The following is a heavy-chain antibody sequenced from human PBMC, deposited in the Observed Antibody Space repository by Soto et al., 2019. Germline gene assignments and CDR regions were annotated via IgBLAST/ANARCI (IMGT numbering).Heavy chain of an antibody. Sequence: SLRLSCAASGFTFSSYWMSWVRQAPGKGLEWVANIKQDGSEKYYVDSVKGRFTISRDNAKNSLYLQMNSLRAEDTAVYYCAREGWLQSVYYYYGMDVWGQGTTVTVS. V-gene: IGHV3-7*03. D-gene: IGHD5-12*01. CDR2: IKQDGSEK. CDR1: GFTFSSYW. J-gene: IGHJ6*02. CDR3: AREGWLQSVYYYYGMDV.